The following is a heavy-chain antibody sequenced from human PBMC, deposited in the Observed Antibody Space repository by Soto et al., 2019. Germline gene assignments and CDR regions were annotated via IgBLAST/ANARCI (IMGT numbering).Heavy chain of an antibody. J-gene: IGHJ3*02. V-gene: IGHV1-3*01. CDR2: INAGNGNT. CDR1: GYTFTSYA. CDR3: ARDSAAGTGAFDI. D-gene: IGHD6-13*01. Sequence: ASVKVSCKASGYTFTSYAMHWVRQAPGQRLEWMGWINAGNGNTKYSQKFQGRVTITRDTSASTAYMELSSPRSEDTAVYYCARDSAAGTGAFDIWGQGTMVTVSS.